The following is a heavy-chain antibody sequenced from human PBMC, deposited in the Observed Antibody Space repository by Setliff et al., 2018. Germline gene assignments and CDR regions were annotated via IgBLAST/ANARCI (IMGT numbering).Heavy chain of an antibody. CDR3: ARADHLVTTTFDY. D-gene: IGHD4-17*01. CDR2: INTKTGDP. J-gene: IGHJ4*01. CDR1: GYSLSNYV. Sequence: ASVKVSCKASGYSLSNYVMNWVRQAPGQGLEWMGWINTKTGDPTYAPGYTGRFAFSLDTSDRATYLDISNLKAEDTATYYCARADHLVTTTFDYWGQGTLVTVSS. V-gene: IGHV7-4-1*02.